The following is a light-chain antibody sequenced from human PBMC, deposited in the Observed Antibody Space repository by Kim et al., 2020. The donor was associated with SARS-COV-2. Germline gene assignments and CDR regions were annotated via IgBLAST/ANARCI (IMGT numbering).Light chain of an antibody. V-gene: IGKV3-15*01. Sequence: EIVMTQSPATLSVSPGERATLYCRASQSVRSNLAWYQQKPSQAPRLIIYAASTRATGIPARFSGSGSGTEFTLTISSLQSEDFAVYYCQQYTNWPPEYTFGQGTKLEI. CDR2: AAS. CDR1: QSVRSN. J-gene: IGKJ2*01. CDR3: QQYTNWPPEYT.